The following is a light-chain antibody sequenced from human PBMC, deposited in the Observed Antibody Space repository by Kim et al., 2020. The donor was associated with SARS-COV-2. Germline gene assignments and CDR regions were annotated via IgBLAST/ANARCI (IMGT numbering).Light chain of an antibody. Sequence: DVVMTQSPLSLAVTXGQPASISCRSSQGLVYSDGNIFLNWFHQRPGQSPRRLIYKVSERDSGVPDRFSGSGSGTDFTLKISRVEAEDVGVYYCMQGTHWPFTFGPGTKVDIK. J-gene: IGKJ3*01. CDR1: QGLVYSDGNIF. CDR3: MQGTHWPFT. V-gene: IGKV2-30*01. CDR2: KVS.